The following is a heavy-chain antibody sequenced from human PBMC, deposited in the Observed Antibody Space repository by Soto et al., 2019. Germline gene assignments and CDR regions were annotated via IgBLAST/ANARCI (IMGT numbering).Heavy chain of an antibody. J-gene: IGHJ6*02. CDR2: IIPIFGTA. CDR1: GGTFSSYA. CDR3: AESLRAGSYYYYGMDV. Sequence: QVQLVQSGAEVKQPGSSVKVSCKASGGTFSSYAISWVRQAPGQGLEWMGGIIPIFGTANYAQKFQGRVTITADESTSTAYMELSSLRSEDTAVYYCAESLRAGSYYYYGMDVWGQGTTVTVSS. D-gene: IGHD6-19*01. V-gene: IGHV1-69*01.